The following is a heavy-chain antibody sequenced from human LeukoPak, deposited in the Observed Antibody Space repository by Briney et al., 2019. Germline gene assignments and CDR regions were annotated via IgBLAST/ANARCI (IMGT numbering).Heavy chain of an antibody. D-gene: IGHD6-19*01. J-gene: IGHJ4*02. CDR3: ARPVQWLGPFDY. Sequence: SETLSLTCTVSGGSMTSNTYYWGWIRQPPGKGLEWIGSIYYSGSTYYNPSLKSRVTISVDTSKNQFSLELSSVTAADTAVYYCARPVQWLGPFDYWGQGTLVTVSS. V-gene: IGHV4-39*01. CDR1: GGSMTSNTYY. CDR2: IYYSGST.